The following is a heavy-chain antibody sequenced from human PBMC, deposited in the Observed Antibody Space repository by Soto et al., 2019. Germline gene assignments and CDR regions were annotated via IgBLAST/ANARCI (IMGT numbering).Heavy chain of an antibody. CDR2: IINTGGGT. CDR1: GFTFSSYA. Sequence: GGSLRLSCAASGFTFSSYAMSWVRQTPEQGLEWVSVIINTGGGTLYSDSVKGRFTISRDNSKNTVYLQMNSLRAEDTAIYYCATASGGRYQESRVFDCWGQGTRVTVSS. D-gene: IGHD2-2*01. J-gene: IGHJ4*02. CDR3: ATASGGRYQESRVFDC. V-gene: IGHV3-23*01.